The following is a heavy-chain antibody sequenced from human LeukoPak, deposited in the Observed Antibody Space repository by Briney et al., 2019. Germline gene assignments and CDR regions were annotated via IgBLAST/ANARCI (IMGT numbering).Heavy chain of an antibody. CDR1: GYTFTGYY. CDR3: ARDGYYDSSGSAGFQH. J-gene: IGHJ1*01. D-gene: IGHD3-22*01. V-gene: IGHV1-2*02. Sequence: GSSLKVSCKASGYTFTGYYMHWVRQAPGQRLEWMGWINPNSGGTNYAQKFQGRVTMTRDTSISTAYMELSRLRSDDTAVYYCARDGYYDSSGSAGFQHWGQGTLVTVSS. CDR2: INPNSGGT.